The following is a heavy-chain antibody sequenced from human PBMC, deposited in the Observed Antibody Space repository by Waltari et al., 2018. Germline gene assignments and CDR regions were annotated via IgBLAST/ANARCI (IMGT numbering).Heavy chain of an antibody. Sequence: QVQLVQSGAEVKKPGASVKISCKTSEYTFASSYVHWVRRAPGQGLGWMGIIHPSGGSTNYAQRFQGRVTMTRDTSTSTVYMELSSLKSEDTAVYYCATDTGALWMDVWGQGTTVTVSS. CDR1: EYTFASSY. CDR3: ATDTGALWMDV. J-gene: IGHJ6*02. D-gene: IGHD2-21*01. CDR2: IHPSGGST. V-gene: IGHV1-46*01.